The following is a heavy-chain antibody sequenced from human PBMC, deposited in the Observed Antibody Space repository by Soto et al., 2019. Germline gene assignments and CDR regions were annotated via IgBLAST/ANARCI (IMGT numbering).Heavy chain of an antibody. CDR2: INPSGCST. V-gene: IGHV1-46*01. CDR3: ASEPMATAMVLVYYYYYGMDV. J-gene: IGHJ6*02. Sequence: QVQLVQSGAEVKKPGASVKVSCKASGYTFTSYYMHWVRQSPGQGLEWMGIINPSGCSTIYAQKFQGRVTITRDTSTSTVYMELSSLRLEDTAMYYSASEPMATAMVLVYYYYYGMDVWGQGTTVTVSS. CDR1: GYTFTSYY. D-gene: IGHD5-18*01.